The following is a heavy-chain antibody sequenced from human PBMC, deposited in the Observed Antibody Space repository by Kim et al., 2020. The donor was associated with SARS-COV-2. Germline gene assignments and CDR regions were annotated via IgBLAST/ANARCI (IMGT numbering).Heavy chain of an antibody. V-gene: IGHV4-34*01. J-gene: IGHJ6*02. D-gene: IGHD5-18*01. CDR2: INHSGST. Sequence: SETLSLTCAVYGGSFSGYYWSWIRQPPGKGLEWIGDINHSGSTNYNPSLKSRVTISVDTSKNQFSLKLSSVTAADTAVYYCARGLYSYGAHYYYGMDVWGQGTTVTVSS. CDR1: GGSFSGYY. CDR3: ARGLYSYGAHYYYGMDV.